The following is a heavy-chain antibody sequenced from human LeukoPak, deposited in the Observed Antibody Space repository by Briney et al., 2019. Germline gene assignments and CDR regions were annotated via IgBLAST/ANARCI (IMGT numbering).Heavy chain of an antibody. CDR2: IRSDGSST. V-gene: IGHV3-74*01. CDR1: GFSFSSYW. CDR3: ARSAPDPGVEY. Sequence: SGGSLSLSCAASGFSFSSYWMYWVRQAPGKGLVWLSRIRSDGSSTSYADSVKGRFTISRDNAKNTLYLQVNSRRAEDTAVYYCARSAPDPGVEYWGQGTLVTVSS. D-gene: IGHD3-10*01. J-gene: IGHJ4*02.